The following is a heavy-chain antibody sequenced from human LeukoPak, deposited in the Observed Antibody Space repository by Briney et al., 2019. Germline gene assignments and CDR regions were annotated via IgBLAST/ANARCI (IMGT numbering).Heavy chain of an antibody. D-gene: IGHD3-10*01. CDR3: ARKLWFGELPSDY. CDR1: GFTFNYYS. J-gene: IGHJ4*02. V-gene: IGHV3-11*01. CDR2: ISSSGSTI. Sequence: PGGSLRLSCAASGFTFNYYSMHWVRQAPGKGLEWVSYISSSGSTIYYADSVKGRFTISRDNAKNSLYLQMNSLRAEDTAVYYCARKLWFGELPSDYWGQGTLVTVSS.